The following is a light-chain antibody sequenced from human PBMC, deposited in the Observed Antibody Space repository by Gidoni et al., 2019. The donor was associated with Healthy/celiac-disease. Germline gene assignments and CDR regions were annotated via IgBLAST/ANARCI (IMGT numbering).Light chain of an antibody. CDR2: CAS. Sequence: ELVMTQSPATLSVSPGERATLSCRASQSVSSNLSWYQQKHGQAPRILIYCASTRATGIPARFSGSGCGTEFTITISSMQYEDFAVYYCQQYNNWTPIRFGHGTKVDIK. CDR1: QSVSSN. CDR3: QQYNNWTPIR. V-gene: IGKV3-15*01. J-gene: IGKJ3*01.